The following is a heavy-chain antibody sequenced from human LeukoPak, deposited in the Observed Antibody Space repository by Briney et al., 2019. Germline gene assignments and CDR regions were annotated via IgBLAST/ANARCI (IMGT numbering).Heavy chain of an antibody. CDR1: GFTFSSYA. J-gene: IGHJ4*02. D-gene: IGHD3-3*01. CDR2: VSSDGINT. V-gene: IGHV3-23*01. Sequence: GGSLRLSCAASGFTFSSYAMSWVRQAPGKGLEWVSAVSSDGINTYYTDSLKGRFTISRDNSKNTVFLQMHSLTAEDTAVYYCAKPFGFLEWLYGGYFDSWGQGTLVTVSS. CDR3: AKPFGFLEWLYGGYFDS.